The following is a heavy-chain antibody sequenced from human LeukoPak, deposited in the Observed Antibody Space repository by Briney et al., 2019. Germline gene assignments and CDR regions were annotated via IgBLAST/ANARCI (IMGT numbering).Heavy chain of an antibody. Sequence: SETLSLTCTVSGGSISSSSYYWGWIRQPPGKGLEWIGSIYYSGSTYYNPSLKSRVTISVDTSKNQFSLKLSSVTAADTAVYYCARYTPSIAAGYYYYMDVWGKGTTVTVSS. CDR3: ARYTPSIAAGYYYYMDV. J-gene: IGHJ6*03. CDR1: GGSISSSSYY. CDR2: IYYSGST. V-gene: IGHV4-39*01. D-gene: IGHD6-6*01.